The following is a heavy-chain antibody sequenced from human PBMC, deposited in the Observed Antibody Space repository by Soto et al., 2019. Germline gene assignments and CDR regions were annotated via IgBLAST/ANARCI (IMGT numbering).Heavy chain of an antibody. CDR1: GASISYGGFS. J-gene: IGHJ4*02. CDR3: VRGGGYDPFDY. CDR2: ISHLENT. Sequence: PSETLSLTCTVSGASISYGGFSWSWIRQSPGKGQEWIGYISHLENTYFHPSFKSRLTMSIDRSRNQFSLNLSSVTAADRAVYYCVRGGGYDPFDYWGQGVLVTVSS. V-gene: IGHV4-30-2*06. D-gene: IGHD5-12*01.